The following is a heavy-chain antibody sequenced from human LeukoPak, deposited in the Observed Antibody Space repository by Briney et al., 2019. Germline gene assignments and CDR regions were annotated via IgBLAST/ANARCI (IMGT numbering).Heavy chain of an antibody. V-gene: IGHV3-33*06. Sequence: PGRSLRLSCAASGFTFSSYGMHWVRQAPGKGLEWVAVIWYDGSNKYYAYSVKGRLTISRDNSKNTLYLQMNSLRAEDTAVYYCAKESGYCSSTSCFADAFDIWGQGTMVTVSS. CDR2: IWYDGSNK. J-gene: IGHJ3*02. CDR1: GFTFSSYG. CDR3: AKESGYCSSTSCFADAFDI. D-gene: IGHD2-2*01.